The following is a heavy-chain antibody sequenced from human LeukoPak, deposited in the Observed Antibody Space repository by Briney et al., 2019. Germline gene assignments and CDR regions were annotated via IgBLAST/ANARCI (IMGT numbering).Heavy chain of an antibody. Sequence: SQTLSLTCAISGDSVSKNSAAWNWLRQSPARGLEGRGSTYYRSKWYNDDAVAGKSQITINAETTKNAFSLQLNSVTPEDTAVYYCAREPHYYGSGSYYIWGLYNWFDPWGQGTLVTVSS. CDR3: AREPHYYGSGSYYIWGLYNWFDP. J-gene: IGHJ5*02. CDR2: TYYRSKWYN. V-gene: IGHV6-1*01. D-gene: IGHD3-10*01. CDR1: GDSVSKNSAA.